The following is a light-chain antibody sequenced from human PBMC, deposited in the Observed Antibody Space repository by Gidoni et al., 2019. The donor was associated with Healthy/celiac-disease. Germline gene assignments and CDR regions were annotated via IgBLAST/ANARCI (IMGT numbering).Light chain of an antibody. CDR2: EVS. CDR3: CSYAGSSTLGV. Sequence: QSALTQPASVSGSPGQPITISCTGPSSDVGSYNLVSWYQQHPGEAPKLMIYEVSKRPSGVSNRFSGSKSGNTASLTISGLQAEDEADYYCCSYAGSSTLGVFGTGTKVTVL. J-gene: IGLJ1*01. V-gene: IGLV2-23*02. CDR1: SSDVGSYNL.